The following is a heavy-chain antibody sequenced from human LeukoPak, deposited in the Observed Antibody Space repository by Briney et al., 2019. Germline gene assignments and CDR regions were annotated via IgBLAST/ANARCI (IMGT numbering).Heavy chain of an antibody. CDR2: IYTSGST. D-gene: IGHD1-1*01. V-gene: IGHV4-4*09. CDR3: ARHGEEDNWNDVGWFDP. CDR1: GGSISSYY. Sequence: PSETLSLTCTVSGGSISSYYWSWIRQPPGKGLEWIGYIYTSGSTNYNPSLKSRVTISVDTSKNQFSLKLSSVTAADTAVYYCARHGEEDNWNDVGWFDPWGQGTLVTVSS. J-gene: IGHJ5*02.